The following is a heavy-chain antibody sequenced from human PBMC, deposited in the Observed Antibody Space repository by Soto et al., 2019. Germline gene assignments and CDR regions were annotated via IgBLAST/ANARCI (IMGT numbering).Heavy chain of an antibody. V-gene: IGHV4-59*08. J-gene: IGHJ5*02. Sequence: ASETLSLTCTVSGGSISSYYWSWIRQPPGKGLEWIGYIYYSGSTNYNPSLKSRVTISVDTSKNQFSLKLSSVTAADTAVYYCARHKVFGVVNQSNWFDPWGQGTLVTVSS. CDR3: ARHKVFGVVNQSNWFDP. CDR2: IYYSGST. D-gene: IGHD3-3*01. CDR1: GGSISSYY.